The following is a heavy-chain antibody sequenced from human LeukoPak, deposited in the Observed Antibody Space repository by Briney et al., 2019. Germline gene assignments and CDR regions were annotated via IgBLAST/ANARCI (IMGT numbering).Heavy chain of an antibody. CDR2: INSDGSST. J-gene: IGHJ4*02. V-gene: IGHV3-74*01. CDR1: GFTFSSYW. CDR3: AKDSIKNDFWSGYLGYFDY. Sequence: PGGSLRLSCAASGFTFSSYWMHWVRQAPGKGLVWVSRINSDGSSTSYADSVKGRFTISRDNAKNTLYLQMNSLRAEDTAVYYCAKDSIKNDFWSGYLGYFDYWGQGTLVTVSS. D-gene: IGHD3-3*01.